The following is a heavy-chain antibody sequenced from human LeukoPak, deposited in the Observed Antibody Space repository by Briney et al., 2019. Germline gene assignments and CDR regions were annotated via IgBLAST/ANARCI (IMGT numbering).Heavy chain of an antibody. J-gene: IGHJ3*01. Sequence: GRSLGLPCAASGFTFSSYGMHWVRQAPGKGLEWVAVISYDGSNKYYADSVKGRFTISRDNSKNTLYLQMNSLRAEDKAVYYCSKSFGCNCSHCPTTVWGQGTMVTVSS. CDR2: ISYDGSNK. CDR1: GFTFSSYG. V-gene: IGHV3-30*18. CDR3: SKSFGCNCSHCPTTV. D-gene: IGHD1-1*01.